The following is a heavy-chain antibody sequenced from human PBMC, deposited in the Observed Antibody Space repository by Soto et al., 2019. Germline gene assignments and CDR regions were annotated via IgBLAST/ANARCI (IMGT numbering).Heavy chain of an antibody. Sequence: EVQLVESGGVVVQPGGSLRLSCVASGFTFYDYWMNWVRQAPGKGLEWVAIINKDGSERYYVDSVKGRFTISRDNSEHSLFLQMNSLRAEDTALYYCARDGPYGNDVDYWGQGPLVTVSS. CDR1: GFTFYDYW. CDR3: ARDGPYGNDVDY. J-gene: IGHJ4*02. CDR2: INKDGSER. D-gene: IGHD1-1*01. V-gene: IGHV3-7*01.